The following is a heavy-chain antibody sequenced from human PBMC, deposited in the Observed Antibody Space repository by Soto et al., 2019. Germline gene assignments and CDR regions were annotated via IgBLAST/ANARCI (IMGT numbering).Heavy chain of an antibody. D-gene: IGHD2-2*01. CDR3: ARLGGGCSSTSCSNDY. CDR1: GGSFSGYY. Sequence: SETLSLTCAVYGGSFSGYYWSWIRQPPGKGLEWIGEINHSGSTNYNPSLKSRVTISVDTSKNQFSLKLSSVTAADTAVYYCARLGGGCSSTSCSNDYWGQGTLVTVSS. J-gene: IGHJ4*02. CDR2: INHSGST. V-gene: IGHV4-34*01.